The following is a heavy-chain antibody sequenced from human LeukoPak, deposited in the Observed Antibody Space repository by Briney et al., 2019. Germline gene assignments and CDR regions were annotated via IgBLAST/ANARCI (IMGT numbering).Heavy chain of an antibody. Sequence: TSETLSLTCAVYGGSFSGYYWSWIRQPPGKGLEWIGEINHSGSTNYNPSLKSRVTISVDTSKNQFSLKLSSVTAADTAVYYCARLYSSGWYGISGAFDIWGQGTMVTVSS. CDR3: ARLYSSGWYGISGAFDI. D-gene: IGHD6-19*01. V-gene: IGHV4-34*01. J-gene: IGHJ3*02. CDR1: GGSFSGYY. CDR2: INHSGST.